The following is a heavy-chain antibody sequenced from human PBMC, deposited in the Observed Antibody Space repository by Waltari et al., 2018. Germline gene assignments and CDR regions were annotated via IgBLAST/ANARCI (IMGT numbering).Heavy chain of an antibody. J-gene: IGHJ4*02. CDR2: ISTSGSA. Sequence: VQLQESGPGLLQPSETLSLTCTVSRRSVPSYFWSWVRQPAGKGLEWVGRISTSGSANYSPSLESRVTMSVDRSENQVSLNLHSVTAADTAIYYCARETGTGYYPNYFDYWGQGTPVTVSS. V-gene: IGHV4-4*07. CDR3: ARETGTGYYPNYFDY. CDR1: RRSVPSYF. D-gene: IGHD1-26*01.